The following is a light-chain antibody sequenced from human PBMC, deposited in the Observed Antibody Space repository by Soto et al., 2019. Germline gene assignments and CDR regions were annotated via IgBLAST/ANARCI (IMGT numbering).Light chain of an antibody. J-gene: IGKJ2*01. V-gene: IGKV3-11*01. CDR3: QQRSNWPLYT. CDR2: DAS. Sequence: EIVLTQSPATLSLSPGERATLSCRASQSVTSYLAWYQQKPGQAPRLLIYDASNRATGIPARFSGSGSGTAFTLTINSLEPEDFAVYYCQQRSNWPLYTFGQGTKLELK. CDR1: QSVTSY.